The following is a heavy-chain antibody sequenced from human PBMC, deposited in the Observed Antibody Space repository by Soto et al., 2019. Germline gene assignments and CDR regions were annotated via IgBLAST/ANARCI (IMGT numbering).Heavy chain of an antibody. D-gene: IGHD6-19*01. V-gene: IGHV1-69*08. CDR2: IIPILGTA. CDR1: GGTFSSYT. J-gene: IGHJ6*02. CDR3: ARDHYTGYSSGWYVHTGHMDV. Sequence: SVKVSCKASGGTFSSYTISWVRQAPGQGLEWMGRIIPILGTANYAQKFQGRVTITADKSTSTAYMELSSLRSEDTAVYYCARDHYTGYSSGWYVHTGHMDVWGQGTTVTVSS.